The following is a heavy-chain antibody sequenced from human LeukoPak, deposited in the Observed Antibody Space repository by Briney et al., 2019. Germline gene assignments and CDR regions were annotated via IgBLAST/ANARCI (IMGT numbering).Heavy chain of an antibody. V-gene: IGHV3-21*04. CDR2: ISSSSSYI. Sequence: PGGSLRLSCAAPGFTFSSYSMNWVRQAPGKGLEWVSSISSSSSYIYYADSVRGRFTISRDNAKNSLYLQMNSLRAEDTAVYYCVIAVAGYYYYGMDVWGQGTTVTVSS. D-gene: IGHD6-19*01. J-gene: IGHJ6*02. CDR1: GFTFSSYS. CDR3: VIAVAGYYYYGMDV.